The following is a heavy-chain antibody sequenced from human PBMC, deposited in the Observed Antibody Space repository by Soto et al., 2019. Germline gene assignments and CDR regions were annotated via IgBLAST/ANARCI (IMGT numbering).Heavy chain of an antibody. CDR2: IYYSGST. CDR1: GGSISSGGYY. D-gene: IGHD3-3*01. CDR3: AREGGADFWSGYSPYYFDY. Sequence: PSETLSLTCTVSGGSISSGGYYWSWIRQHPGKGLEWIGYIYYSGSTYYNPSLKSRVTISVDTSKNQFSLKLSSVTAADTAVYYCAREGGADFWSGYSPYYFDYWGQGTLVTVSS. J-gene: IGHJ4*02. V-gene: IGHV4-31*03.